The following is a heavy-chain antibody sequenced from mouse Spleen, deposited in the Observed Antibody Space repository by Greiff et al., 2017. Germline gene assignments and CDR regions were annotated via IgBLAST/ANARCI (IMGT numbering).Heavy chain of an antibody. CDR1: GYTFTSYT. V-gene: IGHV1-4*01. J-gene: IGHJ4*01. CDR2: INPSSGYT. Sequence: QVQLQQSGAELARPGASVKMSCKASGYTFTSYTMHWVKQRPGQGLEWIGYINPSSGYTKYNQKFKDKATLTADKSSSTAYMQLSGLTSEDSAVYYVARSGNYDGEYYAMDYWGQGTSVTVSS. D-gene: IGHD1-2*01. CDR3: ARSGNYDGEYYAMDY.